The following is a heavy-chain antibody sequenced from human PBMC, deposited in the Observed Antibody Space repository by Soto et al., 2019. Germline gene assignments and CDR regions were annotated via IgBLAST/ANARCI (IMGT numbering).Heavy chain of an antibody. CDR1: GGTFSSYA. D-gene: IGHD2-21*02. CDR3: VVTYCGGDCYSGYFDY. V-gene: IGHV1-69*12. Sequence: QVQLVQSGAEVKKPGSSVKVSCKASGGTFSSYAIRWVRQAPGQGLARMGVIIPSFGTANYAQKFQGRVTITAHESTSTAYMELSSLRSEDTAVYYCVVTYCGGDCYSGYFDYWGQGTLVTVSS. CDR2: IIPSFGTA. J-gene: IGHJ4*02.